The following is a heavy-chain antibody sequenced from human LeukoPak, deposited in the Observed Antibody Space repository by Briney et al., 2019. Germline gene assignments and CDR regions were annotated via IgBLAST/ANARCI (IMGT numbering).Heavy chain of an antibody. CDR1: VFPYSSYD. D-gene: IGHD5-12*01. CDR3: ARDPYDPYYYGMDV. V-gene: IGHV3-48*03. J-gene: IGHJ6*02. Sequence: QTGGSLRLSCAASVFPYSSYDMNWVRQAPGKGLEWVSYISSSGSTIYYADSVKGRFTISRDNAKNSLYLQMNSLRAEDTAVYYCARDPYDPYYYGMDVWGQGTTVTVSS. CDR2: ISSSGSTI.